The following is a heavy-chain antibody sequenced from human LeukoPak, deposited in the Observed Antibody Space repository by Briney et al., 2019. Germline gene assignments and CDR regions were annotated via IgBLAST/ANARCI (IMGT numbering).Heavy chain of an antibody. CDR3: ARVTPIAAAGTYWFDP. V-gene: IGHV4-4*02. CDR1: GGSISSSNW. J-gene: IGHJ5*02. Sequence: SETLSLTCSVSGGSISSSNWWSWVRQPPGKGLEWIGEIYHSGSTNYNPSLKSRVTISVDKSKNQFSLKLSSVTGADTAVYYCARVTPIAAAGTYWFDPWGQGTLVTVSS. D-gene: IGHD6-13*01. CDR2: IYHSGST.